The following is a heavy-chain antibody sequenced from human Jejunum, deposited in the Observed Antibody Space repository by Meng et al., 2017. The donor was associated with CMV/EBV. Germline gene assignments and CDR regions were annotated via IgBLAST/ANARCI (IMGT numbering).Heavy chain of an antibody. CDR3: AGAGDFDWLLLVY. J-gene: IGHJ4*02. D-gene: IGHD3-9*01. CDR2: ISSEENNQ. CDR1: GFTCGTCG. Sequence: AAGFTCGTCGLHWVRQGPEKGLEWVEIISSEENNQFYADAVKGRFTISRDNSKKTLYLQMNSLRADDTAVYYCAGAGDFDWLLLVYWGQGTLVTVSS. V-gene: IGHV3-30*03.